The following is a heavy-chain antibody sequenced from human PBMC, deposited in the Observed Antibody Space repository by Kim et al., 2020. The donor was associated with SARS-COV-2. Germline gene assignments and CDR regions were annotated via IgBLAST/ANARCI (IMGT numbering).Heavy chain of an antibody. CDR3: ARDRYGSGNSYGMDV. V-gene: IGHV1-46*01. D-gene: IGHD3-10*01. Sequence: KFQGRVTMTRDTSTSTVYMELSSLRSEDTAVYYCARDRYGSGNSYGMDVWGQVTTVTVSS. J-gene: IGHJ6*02.